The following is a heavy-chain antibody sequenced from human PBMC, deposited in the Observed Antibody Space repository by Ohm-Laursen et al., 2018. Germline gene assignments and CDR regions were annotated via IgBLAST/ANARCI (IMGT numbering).Heavy chain of an antibody. CDR1: GFTVSNNY. CDR3: ATFYNHAGSGWGRPCDH. CDR2: IYSGGGT. J-gene: IGHJ4*02. Sequence: GSLRLSCTASGFTVSNNYMSWVRQAPGKGLEWVSVIYSGGGTNYADSVKGRFTISRDNSKNTLYLQMNSLRADDTAVYYCATFYNHAGSGWGRPCDHWGQGTLVTVSS. V-gene: IGHV3-53*01. D-gene: IGHD3-22*01.